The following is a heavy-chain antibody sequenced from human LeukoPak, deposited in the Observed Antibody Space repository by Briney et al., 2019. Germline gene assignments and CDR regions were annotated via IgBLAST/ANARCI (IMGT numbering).Heavy chain of an antibody. CDR3: ARNHYDYVWGSYRYGWFDP. CDR2: IYYSGST. D-gene: IGHD3-16*02. CDR1: GGSISSYY. J-gene: IGHJ5*02. V-gene: IGHV4-59*01. Sequence: SETLSLTCTVSGGSISSYYWSWIRQPPGKGLEWIGYIYYSGSTNYNPSLKSRVTISVDTSKNQFSLKLSSVTAADTAVYYCARNHYDYVWGSYRYGWFDPWGQGTLVTVSS.